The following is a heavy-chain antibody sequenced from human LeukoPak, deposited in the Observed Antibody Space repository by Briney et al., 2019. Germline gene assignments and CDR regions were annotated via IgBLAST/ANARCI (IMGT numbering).Heavy chain of an antibody. CDR2: ISSSSSYI. CDR3: ARLSGGVPAAMS. D-gene: IGHD2-2*01. V-gene: IGHV3-21*01. Sequence: PGGSLRLSCAASGFTFSSYSMNWVRQAPGKGLEWVSSISSSSSYIYYADSVKGRFTISRDNAKNSLYLQMSSLRAEDTAVYYCARLSGGVPAAMSWGQGTLVTVSS. CDR1: GFTFSSYS. J-gene: IGHJ4*02.